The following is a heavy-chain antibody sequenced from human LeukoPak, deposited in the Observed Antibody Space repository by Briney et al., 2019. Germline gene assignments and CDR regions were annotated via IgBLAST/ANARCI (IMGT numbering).Heavy chain of an antibody. CDR3: ARTKTYYYDSSGYYDEYYFDY. D-gene: IGHD3-22*01. V-gene: IGHV1-18*01. Sequence: GASVKVSCKASGYTFTSYGISWVRQAPGQGLEWMGWISAYNGNTNYAQKLQGRVTMTTDTSTSTAYMELRSLRSDDTAVYYCARTKTYYYDSSGYYDEYYFDYWGQGTLVTVSS. CDR2: ISAYNGNT. J-gene: IGHJ4*02. CDR1: GYTFTSYG.